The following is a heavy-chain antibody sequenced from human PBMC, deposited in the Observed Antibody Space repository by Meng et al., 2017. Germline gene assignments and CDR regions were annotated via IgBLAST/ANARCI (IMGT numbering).Heavy chain of an antibody. CDR3: ARGYLPYDSSGYYFDY. CDR2: INPSGGST. D-gene: IGHD3-22*01. V-gene: IGHV1-46*01. CDR1: GYTFTSYY. J-gene: IGHJ4*02. Sequence: VWLVTCGVAVKKPGGSVKFSCKASGYTFTSYYMHWVRQAPGQGLEWMGIINPSGGSTSYAQKFQGRVTMTRDTSTSTVYMELSSLRSEDTAVYYCARGYLPYDSSGYYFDYWGQGTLVTVSS.